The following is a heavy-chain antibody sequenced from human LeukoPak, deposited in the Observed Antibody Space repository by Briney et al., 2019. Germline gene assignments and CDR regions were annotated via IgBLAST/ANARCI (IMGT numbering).Heavy chain of an antibody. D-gene: IGHD6-19*01. V-gene: IGHV3-7*01. Sequence: GGSLRLSCAASGFTFSGYSMNWVRQAPGKGLEWVANIKQDGSEKYYVDSVKGRFTISRDNAKNSLYLQMNSLRAEDTAVYYCAREIAVAGGAFDIWGQGTMVTVSS. CDR1: GFTFSGYS. J-gene: IGHJ3*02. CDR2: IKQDGSEK. CDR3: AREIAVAGGAFDI.